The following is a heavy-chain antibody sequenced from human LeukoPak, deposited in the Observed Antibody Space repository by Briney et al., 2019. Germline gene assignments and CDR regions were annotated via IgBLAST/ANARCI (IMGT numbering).Heavy chain of an antibody. Sequence: GECLKISCKGSGYSFTSYWIGWVRQMPGKGLEWMGIIYPGDSDTRYSPSFQGQVTISADKSISTAYLQWSSLKASDTAMYYCAREYCSSTSCYSYWGQGTLVTVSS. CDR3: AREYCSSTSCYSY. V-gene: IGHV5-51*01. D-gene: IGHD2-2*01. J-gene: IGHJ4*02. CDR1: GYSFTSYW. CDR2: IYPGDSDT.